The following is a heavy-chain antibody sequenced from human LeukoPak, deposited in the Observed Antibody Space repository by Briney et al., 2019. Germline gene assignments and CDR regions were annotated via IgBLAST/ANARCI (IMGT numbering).Heavy chain of an antibody. V-gene: IGHV3-23*01. CDR3: ASTTVTIDY. Sequence: QAGSSLRLSCAASGFTVSSNYMSWVRQAPGKGLEWVSAISGSGGSTYYADSVKGRFTISRDNSKNTLYLQMNSLRAEDTAVYYCASTTVTIDYWGQGTLVTVSS. J-gene: IGHJ4*02. CDR1: GFTVSSNY. CDR2: ISGSGGST. D-gene: IGHD4-17*01.